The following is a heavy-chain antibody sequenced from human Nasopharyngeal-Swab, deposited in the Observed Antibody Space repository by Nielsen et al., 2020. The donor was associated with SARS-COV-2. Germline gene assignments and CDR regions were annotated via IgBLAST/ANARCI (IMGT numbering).Heavy chain of an antibody. J-gene: IGHJ6*02. CDR3: ARGGYCSSTSCDTYYYYGMDV. V-gene: IGHV3-21*01. D-gene: IGHD2-2*02. Sequence: GESLKISCAASGFTSSSYSMNWVRQAPGKGLEWVSSISSSSSYIYYADSVKGRFTISRDNAKNSLYLQMNSLRGEDTAVYYCARGGYCSSTSCDTYYYYGMDVWGQGTTVTVSS. CDR1: GFTSSSYS. CDR2: ISSSSSYI.